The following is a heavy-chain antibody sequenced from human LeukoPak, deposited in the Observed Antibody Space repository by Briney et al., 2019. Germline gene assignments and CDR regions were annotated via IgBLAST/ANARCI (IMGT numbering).Heavy chain of an antibody. CDR2: ISSSGVYI. D-gene: IGHD5-18*01. V-gene: IGHV3-21*01. CDR3: ARDRRLQLWSPAGFDY. J-gene: IGHJ4*02. CDR1: GLTFNMYT. Sequence: PGGSLRLSCAASGLTFNMYTMNWLRQAPGKGLEWVSSISSSGVYIYYADSAKGRFTISRDNAKNSLYLQMNSLRADDTAVYYCARDRRLQLWSPAGFDYWGQGTLVTASS.